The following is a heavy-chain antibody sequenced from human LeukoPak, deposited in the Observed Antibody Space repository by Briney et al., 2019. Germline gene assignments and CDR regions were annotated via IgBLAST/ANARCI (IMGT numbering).Heavy chain of an antibody. J-gene: IGHJ4*02. V-gene: IGHV1-2*02. D-gene: IGHD4-23*01. Sequence: GASVKVSCKASGYTFTGYYMHWVRQAPGQGLEWMGWINPNSGSTNYAQKFQGRVTMTRDTSISAAYMELSRLRSDDTAVYYCARDSGYGGNSIDYWGQGTLVTVSS. CDR1: GYTFTGYY. CDR3: ARDSGYGGNSIDY. CDR2: INPNSGST.